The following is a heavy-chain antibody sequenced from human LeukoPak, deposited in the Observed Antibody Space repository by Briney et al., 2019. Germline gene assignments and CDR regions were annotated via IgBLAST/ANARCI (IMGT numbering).Heavy chain of an antibody. CDR3: ARDRGYYDGSGYLIDY. J-gene: IGHJ4*02. D-gene: IGHD3-22*01. CDR1: GYSISSGYY. V-gene: IGHV4-38-2*02. Sequence: KPSETLSLTCTVSGYSISSGYYWGWIRQPPGKGLEWIGSIYHSGSTNYNPSLKSRVTISVDTSKNQFSLKLSSVTAADTAVYYCARDRGYYDGSGYLIDYWGQGTLVTVSS. CDR2: IYHSGST.